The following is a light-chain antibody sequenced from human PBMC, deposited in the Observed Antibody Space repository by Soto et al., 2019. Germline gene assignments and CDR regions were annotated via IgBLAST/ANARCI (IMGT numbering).Light chain of an antibody. CDR2: EVT. Sequence: QSVLTQPASVSGSPGQSITISCTGSSSDVGGYNYVSWYQHHPGKAPKLMIYEVTHRPSGVSDRFSASKSGNTASLTISGLQPEDEAEYFCSSYARGSALLLFGGGTQLTVL. J-gene: IGLJ2*01. CDR3: SSYARGSALLL. V-gene: IGLV2-14*01. CDR1: SSDVGGYNY.